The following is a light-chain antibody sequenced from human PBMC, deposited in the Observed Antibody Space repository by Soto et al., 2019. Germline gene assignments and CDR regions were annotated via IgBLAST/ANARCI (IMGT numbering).Light chain of an antibody. CDR2: AAS. CDR1: QSVTRN. CDR3: QQYNNWPPIT. J-gene: IGKJ5*01. V-gene: IGKV3D-15*01. Sequence: ILRTQSPDTLALSPGEVATLSCWASQSVTRNLAWYQQKRGQAPRLLLYAASTRATGFPARFSGSGSGTEFTLTISSLHPEYFAAYYCQQYNNWPPITFGQGTRLYIK.